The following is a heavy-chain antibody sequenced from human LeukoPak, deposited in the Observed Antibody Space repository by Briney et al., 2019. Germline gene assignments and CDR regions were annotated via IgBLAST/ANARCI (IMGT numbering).Heavy chain of an antibody. V-gene: IGHV3-7*03. CDR1: GFTFSSYW. D-gene: IGHD6-19*01. Sequence: GGSLRLSCAASGFTFSSYWMTWVRQAPGKGLEWVANIKQDGSEKYYVDSVKGRLTISRDNAKNSLYLQVNSLRAGDTAVYYCARENDSGWSGPFDYWGQGTLVTVSS. J-gene: IGHJ4*02. CDR2: IKQDGSEK. CDR3: ARENDSGWSGPFDY.